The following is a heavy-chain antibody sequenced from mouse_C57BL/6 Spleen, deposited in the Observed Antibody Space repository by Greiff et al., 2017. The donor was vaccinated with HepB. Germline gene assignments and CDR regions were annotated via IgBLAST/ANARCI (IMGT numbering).Heavy chain of an antibody. V-gene: IGHV5-9-1*02. CDR1: GFTFSSYA. CDR2: ISSGGDYI. D-gene: IGHD1-1*01. Sequence: EVKLQESGEGLVKPGGSLKLSCAASGFTFSSYAMSWVRQTPEKRLEWVAYISSGGDYIYYADTVKGRFPLSRDNDRNTLYVQMSSLKSDDTAMYYCTRGDYGRHFDYWGQGTTLTVSS. J-gene: IGHJ2*01. CDR3: TRGDYGRHFDY.